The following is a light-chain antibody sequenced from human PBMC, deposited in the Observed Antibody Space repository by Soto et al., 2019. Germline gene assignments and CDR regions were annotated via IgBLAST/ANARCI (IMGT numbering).Light chain of an antibody. CDR2: DVS. CDR1: SSDVGGYNY. CDR3: NSYTTSSTCV. Sequence: QSALTQPASVSGSPGQPITISCTGTSSDVGGYNYVSWYQQHPGKAPKVMIYDVSNRPSGVSNRFSGSKSGNTASLTISGLQAEDEADYYCNSYTTSSTCVFGTGTKVTVL. J-gene: IGLJ1*01. V-gene: IGLV2-14*01.